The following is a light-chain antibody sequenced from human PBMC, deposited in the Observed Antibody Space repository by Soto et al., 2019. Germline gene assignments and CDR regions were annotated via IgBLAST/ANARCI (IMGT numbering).Light chain of an antibody. J-gene: IGLJ2*01. Sequence: QSVLTQPPSASGSPGQSVAISCTGTNSDIGNYNFVSWHQQHPGKAPKLMIYEVNKRPSGVPDRFSGSKSGNTASLTVSGLQPEDEADYYCSSYAGSNNLLFGGGTKLTVL. CDR2: EVN. CDR3: SSYAGSNNLL. V-gene: IGLV2-8*01. CDR1: NSDIGNYNF.